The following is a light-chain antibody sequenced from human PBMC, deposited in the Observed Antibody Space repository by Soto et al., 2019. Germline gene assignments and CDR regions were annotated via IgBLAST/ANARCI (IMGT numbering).Light chain of an antibody. CDR2: WAS. CDR3: HQYCNTPYT. CDR1: QSVSYTSNSKNL. Sequence: DIVMTQSPDSLAVSLGERATINCKSSQSVSYTSNSKNLLAWYQQKPGQPPKLLIYWASTRESGVPDRFSGSGSGTDFTLTINSLQAEDVAVYYCHQYCNTPYTFGQGTKLEIK. J-gene: IGKJ2*01. V-gene: IGKV4-1*01.